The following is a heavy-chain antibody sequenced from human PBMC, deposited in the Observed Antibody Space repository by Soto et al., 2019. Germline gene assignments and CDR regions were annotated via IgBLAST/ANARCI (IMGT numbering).Heavy chain of an antibody. CDR3: ARVEAGYCSSTSCYEYYYYYYMDV. D-gene: IGHD2-2*01. Sequence: GASVKVSCKASGYTFTSYDINWVRQATGQGLEWMGWMNPNSGNTGYAQKFQGRVTMTRNTSISTAYTELSSLRSEDTAVYYCARVEAGYCSSTSCYEYYYYYYMDVWGKGTTVTVSS. CDR2: MNPNSGNT. V-gene: IGHV1-8*01. CDR1: GYTFTSYD. J-gene: IGHJ6*03.